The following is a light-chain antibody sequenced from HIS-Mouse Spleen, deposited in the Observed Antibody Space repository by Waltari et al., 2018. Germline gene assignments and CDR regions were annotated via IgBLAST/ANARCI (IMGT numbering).Light chain of an antibody. V-gene: IGLV2-14*01. Sequence: QSALTQPASVSGSPGQSITISCTGTSSDVGGYNYVSWYQQHPGKAPKLMIYEVSNRTSGVSNRLSGSKSGNTASLTISGLQAEDEADYYCSSYTSSSTLVFGGGTKLTVL. CDR2: EVS. CDR1: SSDVGGYNY. CDR3: SSYTSSSTLV. J-gene: IGLJ3*02.